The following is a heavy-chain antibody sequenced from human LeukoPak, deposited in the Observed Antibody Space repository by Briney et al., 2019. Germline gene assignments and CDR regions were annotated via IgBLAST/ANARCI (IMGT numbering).Heavy chain of an antibody. J-gene: IGHJ4*02. Sequence: GSSLRLSCAASGFIFSSYGMHWVRQAPGKGLESVAVIWYDGSNKYYADAVKGRFTISRDNSKNTLYLQMNSLRAEDTAVYYCARGLFGSGYSYYFDYWGQGTLVTVSS. D-gene: IGHD3-22*01. CDR1: GFIFSSYG. CDR2: IWYDGSNK. CDR3: ARGLFGSGYSYYFDY. V-gene: IGHV3-33*01.